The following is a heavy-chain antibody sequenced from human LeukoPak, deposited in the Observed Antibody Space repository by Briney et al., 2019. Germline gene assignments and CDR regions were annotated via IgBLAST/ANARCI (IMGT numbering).Heavy chain of an antibody. CDR3: AGNPRYDSSGHPDAFDI. CDR1: GGSFSGYY. Sequence: PSETLSLTCAVYGGSFSGYYWSWIRQPPGKGLEWIGYIYTSGSTNYNPSLKSRVTISVDTSKNQFSLKLSSVTAADTAVYYCAGNPRYDSSGHPDAFDIWGQGTMVTVSS. D-gene: IGHD3-22*01. J-gene: IGHJ3*02. V-gene: IGHV4-4*09. CDR2: IYTSGST.